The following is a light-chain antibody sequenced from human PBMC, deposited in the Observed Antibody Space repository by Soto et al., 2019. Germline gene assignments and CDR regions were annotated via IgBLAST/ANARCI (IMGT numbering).Light chain of an antibody. CDR2: EVS. CDR3: SSYAGSNNLVV. Sequence: QSALTQPPSASGSPGQSVTISCTGTSSDVGGYNYVSWYQQHPGKAPKLMIYEVSKRPSGVPDRFSGSKSGNTASLTVSGLQAEDEDEYYCSSYAGSNNLVVFGGGTKLTVL. CDR1: SSDVGGYNY. J-gene: IGLJ2*01. V-gene: IGLV2-8*01.